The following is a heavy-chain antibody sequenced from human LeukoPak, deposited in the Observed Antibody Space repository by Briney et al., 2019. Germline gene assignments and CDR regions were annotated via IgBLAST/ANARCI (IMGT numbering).Heavy chain of an antibody. J-gene: IGHJ4*02. CDR1: GFTFSRYG. Sequence: GRSLRLSCAASGFTFSRYGMHWVRQAPGKGLEWVAVISYDGYNKDNADSVKGRFTISRDNSKNTLYLQMNSLRAEDTAVYYCARGVTYGVLDYWGQGTLVTVSS. D-gene: IGHD2-21*02. CDR2: ISYDGYNK. V-gene: IGHV3-30*03. CDR3: ARGVTYGVLDY.